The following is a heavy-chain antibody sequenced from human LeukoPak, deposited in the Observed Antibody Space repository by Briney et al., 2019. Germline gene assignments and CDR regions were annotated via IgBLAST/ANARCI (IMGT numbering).Heavy chain of an antibody. V-gene: IGHV4-4*07. Sequence: SETLSLTCAVYGGSFSGYYWSWIRQPAGKGLEWIGRIYTSGSTNYNPSPKSRVTMSVDTSKNQFSLKLSSVTAADTAVYYCARDTYYYDSSGYYRLDYWGQGTLVTVSS. CDR2: IYTSGST. J-gene: IGHJ4*02. CDR1: GGSFSGYY. CDR3: ARDTYYYDSSGYYRLDY. D-gene: IGHD3-22*01.